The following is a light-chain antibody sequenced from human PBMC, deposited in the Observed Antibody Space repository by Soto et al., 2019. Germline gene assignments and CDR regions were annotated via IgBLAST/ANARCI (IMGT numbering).Light chain of an antibody. J-gene: IGLJ1*01. CDR2: EVT. V-gene: IGLV2-14*01. CDR3: SSYTISNALPCV. CDR1: RRDVGGYNY. Sequence: QSVLTQPASVSGSPGHSITISCTGTRRDVGGYNYVSWYEQYPGKSPILLIYEVTHRPSGVSNRFSGSKSGTTASLTISGLQAEDEADYYCSSYTISNALPCVFGTGSKGTGL.